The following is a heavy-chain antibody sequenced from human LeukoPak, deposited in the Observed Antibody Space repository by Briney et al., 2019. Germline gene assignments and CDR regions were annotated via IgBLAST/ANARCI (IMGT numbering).Heavy chain of an antibody. D-gene: IGHD2-8*01. CDR2: ISSSSTYI. CDR3: ARGPTNGQAFDY. V-gene: IGHV3-21*01. CDR1: GFTFISYS. Sequence: GGSLRLSCAASSGFTFISYSLAWVRQAPGKGLEWVSSISSSSTYISYADSLRGRFTISRDNAKNSMYLQMDSLRAEDTAVYYCARGPTNGQAFDYWGQGTLVSVSS. J-gene: IGHJ4*02.